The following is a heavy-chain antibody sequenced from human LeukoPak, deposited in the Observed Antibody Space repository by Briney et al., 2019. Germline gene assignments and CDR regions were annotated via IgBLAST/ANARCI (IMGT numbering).Heavy chain of an antibody. D-gene: IGHD2-2*01. V-gene: IGHV3-30*04. CDR2: ISYDGSNK. CDR3: ARDSTTSHCFDY. J-gene: IGHJ4*02. Sequence: PGGSLRLSCAASGFTFSSYAMHWVRQAPGKGLEWVAVISYDGSNKYYADSVKGRFTISRDNSKNTPYLQMNSLRAEDTAVYYCARDSTTSHCFDYWGQGTLVTVSS. CDR1: GFTFSSYA.